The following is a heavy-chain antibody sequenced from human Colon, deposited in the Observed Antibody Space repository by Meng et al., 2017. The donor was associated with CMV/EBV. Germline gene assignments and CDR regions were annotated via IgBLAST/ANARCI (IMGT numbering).Heavy chain of an antibody. V-gene: IGHV3-15*01. D-gene: IGHD3-10*01. J-gene: IGHJ4*02. Sequence: GESLKISCAASGFTFSNAWMSWVRQAPGKGLEWVGHIKSKTDGGTTDYAAPVKGRFTISRDDSKNTLYLQMNSLKTEDTAVYYCTTYGSGSHDYWGQGTLVIVSS. CDR1: GFTFSNAW. CDR3: TTYGSGSHDY. CDR2: IKSKTDGGTT.